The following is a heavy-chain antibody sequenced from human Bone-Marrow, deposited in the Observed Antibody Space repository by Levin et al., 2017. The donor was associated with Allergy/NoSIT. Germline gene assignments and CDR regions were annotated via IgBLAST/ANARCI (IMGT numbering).Heavy chain of an antibody. J-gene: IGHJ3*02. CDR3: ANDGVLRYFDWPPAPNDDAFDI. Sequence: GESLKISCAASGFTFSSYAMHWVRQAPGKGLEWVAVISYDGSNKYYADSVKGRFTISRDNSKNTLYLQMNSLRAEDTAVYYCANDGVLRYFDWPPAPNDDAFDIWGQGTMVTVSS. CDR1: GFTFSSYA. D-gene: IGHD3-9*01. V-gene: IGHV3-30-3*02. CDR2: ISYDGSNK.